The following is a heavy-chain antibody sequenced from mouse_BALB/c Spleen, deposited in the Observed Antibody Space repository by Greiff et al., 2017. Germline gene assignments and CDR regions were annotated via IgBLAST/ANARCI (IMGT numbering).Heavy chain of an antibody. J-gene: IGHJ4*01. D-gene: IGHD1-1*01. V-gene: IGHV1-14*01. CDR2: INPYNDGT. CDR1: GYTFTSYV. Sequence: EVQLQQSGPELVKPGASVKMSCKASGYTFTSYVMHWVKQKPGQGLEWIGYINPYNDGTKYNEKFKGKATLTSDKSSSTAYMQLSSLTSEDSAVYYCTRSTTVYAMDYWGQGTSVTVSS. CDR3: TRSTTVYAMDY.